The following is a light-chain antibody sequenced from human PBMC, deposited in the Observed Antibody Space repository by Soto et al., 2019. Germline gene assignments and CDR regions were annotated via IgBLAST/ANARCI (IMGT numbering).Light chain of an antibody. CDR2: GAS. V-gene: IGKV3-20*01. CDR3: QQYGSSPRIT. Sequence: EIVLTQSPGTLSLSPGERATLSCRASQSVSSSYLAWYQKKPGQAPRLLIYGASSRATGIPDRFSGSGSGTDFTITISRLEPEDFAVYYCQQYGSSPRITFGQGTRLEIK. J-gene: IGKJ5*01. CDR1: QSVSSSY.